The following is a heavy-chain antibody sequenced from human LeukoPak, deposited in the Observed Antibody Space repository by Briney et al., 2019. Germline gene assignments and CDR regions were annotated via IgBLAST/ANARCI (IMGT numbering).Heavy chain of an antibody. J-gene: IGHJ4*02. CDR1: GASISSYY. Sequence: PSETLSLTCTVSGASISSYYWSWIRQPPGKGLEWIGYIYYSGSTNYNPSLKSRVTISVNTSKNQFSLKLNSVTAADTAVYYCARGSYPIDYWGQGTLVTVSS. V-gene: IGHV4-59*01. CDR2: IYYSGST. CDR3: ARGSYPIDY.